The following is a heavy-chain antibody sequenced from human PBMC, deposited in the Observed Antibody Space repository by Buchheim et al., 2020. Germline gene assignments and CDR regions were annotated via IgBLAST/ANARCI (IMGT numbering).Heavy chain of an antibody. Sequence: QVRLQESGPGLVKPSETLSLTCTVSGGSVRNFYWNWIRQPAGKGLEWIGRIYASVNTNYNPSLKSRVTMSVDTSKNQVSLDVRSVTAADTAVYYCARDASDYYSGWYGFLPHWGQGIL. CDR2: IYASVNT. CDR3: ARDASDYYSGWYGFLPH. J-gene: IGHJ1*01. CDR1: GGSVRNFY. D-gene: IGHD6-13*01. V-gene: IGHV4-4*07.